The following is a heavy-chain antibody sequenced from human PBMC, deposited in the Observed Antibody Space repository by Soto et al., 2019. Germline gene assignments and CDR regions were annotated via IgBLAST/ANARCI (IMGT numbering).Heavy chain of an antibody. CDR3: ARRRITMVRGIPYYYYGMDV. D-gene: IGHD3-10*01. CDR2: IYYSGST. Sequence: QVQLQESGPGLVKPSQTLSLTCTVSGGPISSGGYYWSWIRQHPGKVLEWIGYIYYSGSTYYNPSLKSRVNISVDTSKNQFSLKLSSVTAADTAVYYCARRRITMVRGIPYYYYGMDVWGQGTTVTVAS. CDR1: GGPISSGGYY. J-gene: IGHJ6*02. V-gene: IGHV4-31*03.